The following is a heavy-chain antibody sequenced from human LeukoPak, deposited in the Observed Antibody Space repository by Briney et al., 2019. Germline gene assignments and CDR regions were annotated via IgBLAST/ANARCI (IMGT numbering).Heavy chain of an antibody. Sequence: ASVKVSCKASGGTFSSYAISWVRQAPGQGLEWMGGIIPIFGTANYAQKFQGRATITTDESTSTAYMELSSLRSEDTAVYYCAREGSTSRESYYYYMDVWGKGTTVTVSS. J-gene: IGHJ6*03. V-gene: IGHV1-69*05. CDR3: AREGSTSRESYYYYMDV. CDR1: GGTFSSYA. D-gene: IGHD2-2*01. CDR2: IIPIFGTA.